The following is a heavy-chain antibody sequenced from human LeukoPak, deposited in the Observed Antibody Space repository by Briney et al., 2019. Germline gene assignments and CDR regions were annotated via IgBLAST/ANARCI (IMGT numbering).Heavy chain of an antibody. D-gene: IGHD5-24*01. CDR2: INPSGGST. CDR1: GYTFTSYY. CDR3: ASSRDGYNSLDY. J-gene: IGHJ4*02. Sequence: ASVEVSCKASGYTFTSYYMHWVRQAPGQGLEWMGIINPSGGSTSYAQKFQGRVTMTRDTSTSTVYMELSSLRSEDTAVYYCASSRDGYNSLDYWGQGTLVTVSS. V-gene: IGHV1-46*01.